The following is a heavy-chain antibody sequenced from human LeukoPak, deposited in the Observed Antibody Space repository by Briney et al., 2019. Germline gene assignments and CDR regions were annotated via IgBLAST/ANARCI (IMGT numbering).Heavy chain of an antibody. J-gene: IGHJ4*02. CDR2: ISYDGSNK. Sequence: GGSLRLSCAASGFTFSSYAMHWVRQAPGKGLEWVAVISYDGSNKYYADSVKGRFTISRDNSKNTLYLQMNSLRAEDTAVYYCARDQLVGATTVRATFDYWGQGTLVTVPS. V-gene: IGHV3-30-3*01. D-gene: IGHD1-26*01. CDR3: ARDQLVGATTVRATFDY. CDR1: GFTFSSYA.